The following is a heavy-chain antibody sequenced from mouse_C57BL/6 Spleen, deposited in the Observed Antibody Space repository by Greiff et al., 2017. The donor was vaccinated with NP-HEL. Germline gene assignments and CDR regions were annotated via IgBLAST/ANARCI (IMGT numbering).Heavy chain of an antibody. D-gene: IGHD1-1*01. CDR2: IYPSDSET. CDR3: ARRGSSYNY. Sequence: QVQLQQPGAELVRPGSSVKLSCKASGYTFTSYWMDWVTQRPGQGLEWIGNIYPSDSETHYNQKFKDKATLTVDKSSSTAYMQLSSLTSEDSAVYYCARRGSSYNYWGKGTTLTVSS. CDR1: GYTFTSYW. V-gene: IGHV1-61*01. J-gene: IGHJ2*01.